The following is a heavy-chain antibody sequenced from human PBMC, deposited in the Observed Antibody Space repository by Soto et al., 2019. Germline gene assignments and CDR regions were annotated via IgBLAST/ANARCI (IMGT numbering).Heavy chain of an antibody. J-gene: IGHJ3*02. CDR2: IFHSGSAQFKPSLSGST. Sequence: SETLSLTCSVSSGGSFSGSAYYWGWIRQPPGKGLEWVGTIFHSGSAQFKPSLSGSTQYNPSLKSRVVISLDTSKNQFSLKLNSVTAADTAVYYCARHRAYCSSGTCSATTFDIWGQGTMVTVSS. CDR3: ARHRAYCSSGTCSATTFDI. D-gene: IGHD2-2*01. V-gene: IGHV4-39*01. CDR1: SGGSFSGSAYY.